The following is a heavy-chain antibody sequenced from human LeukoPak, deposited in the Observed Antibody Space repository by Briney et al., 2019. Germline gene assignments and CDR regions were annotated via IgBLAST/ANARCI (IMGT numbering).Heavy chain of an antibody. CDR3: AKDGNYGGNGPLDY. J-gene: IGHJ4*02. V-gene: IGHV3-33*06. Sequence: GGSLRLSCAASGFTFSSYGMHWVRQAPGKGLEWVAVIWYDGNNKKYADSVKGRFTISRDNSKSTLYLQMNSLRAEDTAVYYCAKDGNYGGNGPLDYWGQGALVTVSS. D-gene: IGHD4-23*01. CDR2: IWYDGNNK. CDR1: GFTFSSYG.